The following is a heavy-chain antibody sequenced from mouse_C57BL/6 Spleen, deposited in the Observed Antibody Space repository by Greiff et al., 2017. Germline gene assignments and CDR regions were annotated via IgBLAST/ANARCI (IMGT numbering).Heavy chain of an antibody. CDR2: IHPSDSDT. CDR3: AIWGYPYAMDY. CDR1: GYTFTSYW. V-gene: IGHV1-74*01. D-gene: IGHD2-2*01. Sequence: VKLQQPGAELVQPGASVKVSCKASGYTFTSYWMHWVRQTPGQGLEWIGRIHPSDSDTNYNQKFKGKATLTGDKSSSTAYMQLSSLTSEDSAVYYCAIWGYPYAMDYWGQGTSVTVSS. J-gene: IGHJ4*01.